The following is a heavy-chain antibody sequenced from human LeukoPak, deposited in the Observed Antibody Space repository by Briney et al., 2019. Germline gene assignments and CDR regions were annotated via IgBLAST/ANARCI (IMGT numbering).Heavy chain of an antibody. D-gene: IGHD4-23*01. J-gene: IGHJ4*02. CDR2: IIPIFGTA. Sequence: SVRVSCKASGYTFTNYAITWVRQAPGQGLEWMGGIIPIFGTANYAQKFQGRVTITTDESTSTAYMELSSLRSEDTAVYYCARVGGTRGDYWGQGTLVTVSS. CDR3: ARVGGTRGDY. CDR1: GYTFTNYA. V-gene: IGHV1-69*05.